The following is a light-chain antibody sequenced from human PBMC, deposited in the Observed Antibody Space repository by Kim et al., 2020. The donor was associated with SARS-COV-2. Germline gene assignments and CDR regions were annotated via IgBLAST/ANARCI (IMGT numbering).Light chain of an antibody. Sequence: QLVLTQSPSASASLGASVKLTCTLSSGHSSYAIAWHQQQPEKGPRYLMKLNSDGSHSKGDGIPDRFSGSRSGAERYLTISSLQSEDEADYYCQTWGTGDWVFGGGTQLTVL. V-gene: IGLV4-69*01. CDR2: LNSDGSH. CDR3: QTWGTGDWV. J-gene: IGLJ3*02. CDR1: SGHSSYA.